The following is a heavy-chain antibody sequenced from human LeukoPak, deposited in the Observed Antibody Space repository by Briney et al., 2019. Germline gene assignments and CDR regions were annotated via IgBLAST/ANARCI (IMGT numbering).Heavy chain of an antibody. D-gene: IGHD4-17*01. V-gene: IGHV3-48*03. CDR2: ISSSGSTI. CDR3: ARDETVTTGYYYYYMDV. CDR1: GFTFSSYE. Sequence: GGSLRLSCAASGFTFSSYEMNWVRQAPGKGLEWVSYISSSGSTIYYADSVKGRFTISRDNAKNSLYLQMNSLRAEDTAVYYCARDETVTTGYYYYYMDVWGKGTTVTVSS. J-gene: IGHJ6*03.